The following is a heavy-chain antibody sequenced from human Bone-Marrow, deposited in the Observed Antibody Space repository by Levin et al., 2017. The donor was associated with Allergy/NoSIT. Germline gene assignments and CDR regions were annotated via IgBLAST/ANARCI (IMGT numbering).Heavy chain of an antibody. Sequence: GESLKISCAASGFTFSSYGMHWVRQAPGKGLEWVAVISYDGSNKYYADSVKGRFTISRDNSKNTLYLQMNSLRAEDTAVYYCAKDPGYALYYYGMDVWGQGTTVTVSS. CDR1: GFTFSSYG. CDR2: ISYDGSNK. D-gene: IGHD2-2*01. CDR3: AKDPGYALYYYGMDV. J-gene: IGHJ6*02. V-gene: IGHV3-30*18.